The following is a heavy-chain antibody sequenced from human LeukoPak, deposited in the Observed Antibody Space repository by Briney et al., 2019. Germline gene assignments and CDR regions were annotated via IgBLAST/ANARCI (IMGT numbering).Heavy chain of an antibody. D-gene: IGHD1-7*01. CDR3: ARATPGGTGTTGWFDP. CDR2: SYYSGST. Sequence: PSETLSLTCTVSGGSISSYYWSWIRQPPGKGLEWIGYSYYSGSTNYNPSLKSRVTISVDTSKNQFSLKLSSVTAADTAVYYCARATPGGTGTTGWFDPWGQGTLVTVSS. CDR1: GGSISSYY. J-gene: IGHJ5*02. V-gene: IGHV4-59*08.